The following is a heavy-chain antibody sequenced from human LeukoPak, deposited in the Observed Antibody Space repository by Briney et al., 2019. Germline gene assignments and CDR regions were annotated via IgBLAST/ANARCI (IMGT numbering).Heavy chain of an antibody. D-gene: IGHD2-2*01. CDR3: ARDAFYCSSTSCYDY. CDR2: ISSSASAM. V-gene: IGHV3-48*04. J-gene: IGHJ4*02. CDR1: GFTFSSHW. Sequence: GGSLRLSCAASGFTFSSHWMHWVRQAPGKGLEWISYISSSASAMYYADSVKGRFTISRDNAKTSVYLQMNSLRAEDTAVYFCARDAFYCSSTSCYDYWGQGTLVTVSS.